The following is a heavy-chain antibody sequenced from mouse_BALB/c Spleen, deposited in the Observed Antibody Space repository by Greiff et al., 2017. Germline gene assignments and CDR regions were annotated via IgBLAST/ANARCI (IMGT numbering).Heavy chain of an antibody. CDR1: GYTFSSYW. CDR2: ILPGSGST. CDR3: ARQNYGYTWFAY. Sequence: VQLQQSGAELMKPGASVKISCKATGYTFSSYWIEWVKQRPGHGLEWIGEILPGSGSTNYNEKFKGKATFTADTSSNTAYMQHSSLTSEDSAVYYCARQNYGYTWFAYWGQGTLVTVSA. V-gene: IGHV1-9*01. D-gene: IGHD1-2*01. J-gene: IGHJ3*01.